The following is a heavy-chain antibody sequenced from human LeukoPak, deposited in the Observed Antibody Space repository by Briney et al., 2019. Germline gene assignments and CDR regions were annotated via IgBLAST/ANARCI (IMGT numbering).Heavy chain of an antibody. J-gene: IGHJ4*02. CDR2: IFYTGST. V-gene: IGHV4-39*01. D-gene: IGHD4-11*01. CDR1: GASISGSY. CDR3: ASYSNLFDY. Sequence: SETLSLTCSVSGASISGSYWGWIRQPPGKGLEWIGNIFYTGSTYYNPSLESRVTISVDTSKNQFSLRLSSVTAADTAVYYCASYSNLFDYWGQGSLVTVSS.